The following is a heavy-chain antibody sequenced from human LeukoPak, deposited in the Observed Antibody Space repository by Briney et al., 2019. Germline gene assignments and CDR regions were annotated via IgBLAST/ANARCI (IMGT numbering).Heavy chain of an antibody. CDR2: IYPGDSDT. D-gene: IGHD6-6*01. CDR3: ARLRGIAARPGTNWFDP. V-gene: IGHV5-51*01. CDR1: GYSFTSYW. Sequence: GESLQISCKGSGYSFTSYWIGWVRQMPGKGLEWMGIIYPGDSDTRYSPSFQGQVTISADKSISTAYLQWSSLKASDTAMYYCARLRGIAARPGTNWFDPWGQGTLVTVSS. J-gene: IGHJ5*02.